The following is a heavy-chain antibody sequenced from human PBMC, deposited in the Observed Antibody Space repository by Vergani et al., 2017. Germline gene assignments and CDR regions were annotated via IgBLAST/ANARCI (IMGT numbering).Heavy chain of an antibody. CDR3: ARVIAVASIHFDD. CDR1: GFTFSSYE. CDR2: ISSSGSTL. D-gene: IGHD6-19*01. J-gene: IGHJ4*02. V-gene: IGHV3-48*03. Sequence: EVQLVESGGGLVQPGGSLRLSCAASGFTFSSYEMNWVRQAPGKGLEWVSYISSSGSTLYYADSVKGRFTISRDNAKNSLYLQMNSLRAEDTAVYYCARVIAVASIHFDDWGQGTLVTVSS.